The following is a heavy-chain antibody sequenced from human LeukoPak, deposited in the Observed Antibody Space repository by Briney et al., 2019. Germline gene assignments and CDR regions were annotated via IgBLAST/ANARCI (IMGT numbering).Heavy chain of an antibody. CDR3: ARDGKYSGSY. V-gene: IGHV3-21*01. J-gene: IGHJ4*02. Sequence: PGGSLRLSCEASGLSFRSYIMNWVRRPPGKGLEWIASINNDGDKRYYADSVKGRFTISRDNAKNSLYLQMNSLRAEDTAVYYCARDGKYSGSYWGQGTLVTVSS. CDR2: INNDGDKR. D-gene: IGHD1-26*01. CDR1: GLSFRSYI.